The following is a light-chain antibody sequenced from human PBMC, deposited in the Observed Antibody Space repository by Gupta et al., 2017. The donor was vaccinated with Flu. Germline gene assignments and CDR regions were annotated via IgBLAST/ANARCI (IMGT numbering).Light chain of an antibody. V-gene: IGKV1-39*01. CDR2: ASS. J-gene: IGKJ4*01. CDR3: QQSDGTPLT. Sequence: PSSLSASVGDRITITCRASQSISTYVNWYQQKPGKAPKFLIYASSSLQSGVPSRFSGSGSGTDFTLSISSLQPEDFATYYCQQSDGTPLTFGGGTKVEIK. CDR1: QSISTY.